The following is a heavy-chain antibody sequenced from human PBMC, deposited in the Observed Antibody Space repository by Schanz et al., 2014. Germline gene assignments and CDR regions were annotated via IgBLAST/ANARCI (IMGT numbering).Heavy chain of an antibody. J-gene: IGHJ4*02. CDR3: ARGGRDGIRASNYFDS. CDR1: GFIVSDNY. CDR2: IYSGGST. V-gene: IGHV3-66*01. D-gene: IGHD3-10*01. Sequence: DVQLVDSGGGLVQPGGSLRLSCAASGFIVSDNYMHWVRQAPGKGLEWVSVIYSGGSTYYADSVKGRFSVSGDNSKNTLYFQLNSLRAEDTAVYYCARGGRDGIRASNYFDSWGQGTLVVVSS.